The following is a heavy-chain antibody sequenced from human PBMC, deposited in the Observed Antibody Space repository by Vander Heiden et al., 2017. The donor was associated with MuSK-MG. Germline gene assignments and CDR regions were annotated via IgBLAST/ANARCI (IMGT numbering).Heavy chain of an antibody. CDR1: GYTFTGYY. CDR2: INPNSGGT. D-gene: IGHD6-13*01. J-gene: IGHJ1*01. Sequence: VSCKASGYTFTGYYMHWVRQAPGQGLEWMGWINPNSGGTNYAQKFQGRVTMTRDTSISTAYMELSRLRSDDTAVYYCARGRAAAERLWEHWGQGTLVTVSS. V-gene: IGHV1-2*02. CDR3: ARGRAAAERLWEH.